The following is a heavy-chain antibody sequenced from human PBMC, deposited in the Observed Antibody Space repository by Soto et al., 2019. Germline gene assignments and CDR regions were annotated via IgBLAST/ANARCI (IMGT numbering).Heavy chain of an antibody. J-gene: IGHJ6*03. Sequence: LSLTCSVSGGSISSYYWSRIRQPPGKGLEWIGYIYYSGSTNYNPSLKSRVTISVDTSKNQFSLKLSSVTAADTAVYYCARSKQQVTYYYYYMDVWGKGTTDNVSS. CDR2: IYYSGST. CDR3: ARSKQQVTYYYYYMDV. CDR1: GGSISSYY. V-gene: IGHV4-59*01. D-gene: IGHD1-1*01.